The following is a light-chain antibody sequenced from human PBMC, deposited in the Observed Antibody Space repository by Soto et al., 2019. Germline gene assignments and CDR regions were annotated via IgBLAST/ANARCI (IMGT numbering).Light chain of an antibody. CDR2: RAS. CDR1: QNIDIN. V-gene: IGKV3-15*01. CDR3: QQYHHWPPIT. Sequence: EIVITPSPATLSLSPGERSALSCRASQNIDINLVWYQQKPGQAPRLLIFRASTRATGIPARFSGSGSGTEFTLTISSLQSEDFAVYYCQQYHHWPPITFGQGTRLEIK. J-gene: IGKJ5*01.